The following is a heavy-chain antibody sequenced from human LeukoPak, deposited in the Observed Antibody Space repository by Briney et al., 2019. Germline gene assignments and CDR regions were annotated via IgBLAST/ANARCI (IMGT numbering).Heavy chain of an antibody. CDR1: GYTFTSYA. CDR3: ARAEYSSSSPLDY. D-gene: IGHD6-6*01. CDR2: IIPIFGTA. J-gene: IGHJ4*02. Sequence: SVKVSCKASGYTFTSYAMHWVRQAPGQRLEWMGGIIPIFGTANYAQKFQGRVTITADESTSTAYMELSSLRSEDTAVYYCARAEYSSSSPLDYWGQGTLVTVSS. V-gene: IGHV1-69*13.